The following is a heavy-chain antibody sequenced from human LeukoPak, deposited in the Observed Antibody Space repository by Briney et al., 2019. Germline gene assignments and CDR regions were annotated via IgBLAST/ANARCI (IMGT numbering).Heavy chain of an antibody. CDR2: ISAYNGDI. CDR1: GYTFTKYG. Sequence: AASVKVSCKASGYTFTKYGVSWVRQAPGQGLEWMGWISAYNGDIKYAQRGKGRVTMTTDTSTSTVYMELRSLRSDDTAVYYCARESGSDAFDIWGQGTLVTVSS. CDR3: ARESGSDAFDI. V-gene: IGHV1-18*01. J-gene: IGHJ3*02.